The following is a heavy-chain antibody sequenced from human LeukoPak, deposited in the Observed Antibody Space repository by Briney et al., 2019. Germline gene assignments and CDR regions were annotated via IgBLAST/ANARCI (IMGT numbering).Heavy chain of an antibody. V-gene: IGHV3-23*01. CDR3: AKDFYDILTYLEY. CDR2: ISGSGGST. Sequence: GGSLRLSCAASGFTFSSYAMSWVRQAPGKGLEWVSGISGSGGSTYYADSVKGRFTISRDNSKNTLYLQMNSLRAEDTAVYYCAKDFYDILTYLEYWGQGTLVTVSS. D-gene: IGHD3-9*01. CDR1: GFTFSSYA. J-gene: IGHJ4*02.